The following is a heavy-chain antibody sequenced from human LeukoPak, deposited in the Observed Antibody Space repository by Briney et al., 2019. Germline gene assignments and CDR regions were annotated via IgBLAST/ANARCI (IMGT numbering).Heavy chain of an antibody. D-gene: IGHD2-21*02. Sequence: PGGSLRLSCAGSGFSFSNSWIHWVRQAPGKGLVWVSRINSDGTSTIYADSVKGRFTISRDNAKNTVYLQMNSLRAEDTAVYYCAVLDTENFGDDFYPDWGQGTLVTVSS. CDR2: INSDGTST. CDR3: AVLDTENFGDDFYPD. V-gene: IGHV3-74*01. CDR1: GFSFSNSW. J-gene: IGHJ4*02.